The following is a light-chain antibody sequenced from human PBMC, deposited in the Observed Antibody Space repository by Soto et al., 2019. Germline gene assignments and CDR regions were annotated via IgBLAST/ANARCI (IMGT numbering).Light chain of an antibody. V-gene: IGKV3-11*01. CDR1: QSVTSY. Sequence: EIVLTQSPATLSLSPGERATLSCRASQSVTSYLAWYQQKPGQAPRLLIYDASNRATDIPARFSGSGSGTDFTLTISSLEPEDFAVYYCQQRSNWAFGQGTKLEIK. CDR2: DAS. CDR3: QQRSNWA. J-gene: IGKJ2*01.